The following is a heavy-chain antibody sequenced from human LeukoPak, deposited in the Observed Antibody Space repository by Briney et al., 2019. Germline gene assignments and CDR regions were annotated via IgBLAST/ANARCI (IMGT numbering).Heavy chain of an antibody. CDR1: GFTFSAYW. V-gene: IGHV3-74*01. Sequence: GGSLRLSCGASGFTFSAYWMHWVRQVPGKRPEWVSRINNGGSNTIYTDSVKGRFTISRDNAKNTLSLQMNGLRAEDSAVYYCVRDLGRGYFGSGSFLFWGQGILVTVSS. CDR3: VRDLGRGYFGSGSFLF. D-gene: IGHD3-10*01. J-gene: IGHJ4*02. CDR2: INNGGSNT.